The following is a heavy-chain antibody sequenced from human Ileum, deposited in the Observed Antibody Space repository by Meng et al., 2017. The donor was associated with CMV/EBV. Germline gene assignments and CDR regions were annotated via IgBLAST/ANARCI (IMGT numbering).Heavy chain of an antibody. V-gene: IGHV3-23*01. CDR2: ISGSGGTT. Sequence: GGSLRLSYTASGFTFSTNAMSWVRQAPGKGLAWVSTISGSGGTTYYPDSVKGRFTISRDNTKNTVYLQMNSLRVDDTAVYYCAKNLVSYFYGMDVWGQGTTVTVSS. J-gene: IGHJ6*02. CDR1: GFTFSTNA. CDR3: AKNLVSYFYGMDV.